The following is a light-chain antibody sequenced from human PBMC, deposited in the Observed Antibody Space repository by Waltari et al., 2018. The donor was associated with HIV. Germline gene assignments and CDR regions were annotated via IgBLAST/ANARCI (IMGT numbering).Light chain of an antibody. CDR2: LGS. CDR1: QSLLHSNGYYY. CDR3: MQALQTRS. J-gene: IGKJ4*01. Sequence: EIVMTVSPIFLPVTPGEPASISCRASQSLLHSNGYYYLDWYLQQPGQSPQLLIYLGSYRASGVPDRFSGSGSGTDFTLEISRVEAEDVGVYYCMQALQTRSFGGGTKVEIK. V-gene: IGKV2-28*01.